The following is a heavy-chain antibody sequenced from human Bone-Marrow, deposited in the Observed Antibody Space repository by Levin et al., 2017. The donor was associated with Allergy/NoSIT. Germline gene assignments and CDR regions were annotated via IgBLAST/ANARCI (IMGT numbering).Heavy chain of an antibody. Sequence: GESLKISCAASGFTFSSHWMHWVRQAPGKGLVWVARINSDGSSTSYADSVKGRFTISRDNAKNTLYLEMISLRAEDTAMYYCARAAIADSNYGGYWGQGTLVTVSS. CDR2: INSDGSST. CDR3: ARAAIADSNYGGY. V-gene: IGHV3-74*01. D-gene: IGHD4-11*01. J-gene: IGHJ4*02. CDR1: GFTFSSHW.